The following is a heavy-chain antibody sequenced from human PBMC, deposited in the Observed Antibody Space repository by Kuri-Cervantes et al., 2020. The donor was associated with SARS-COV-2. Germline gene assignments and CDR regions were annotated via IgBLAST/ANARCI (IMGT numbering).Heavy chain of an antibody. D-gene: IGHD2-2*01. J-gene: IGHJ6*02. V-gene: IGHV3-30*01. CDR2: ISYDGSNK. CDR3: ARDRVVPAATTKNYYYYYGMDV. Sequence: GGSLRLSCAASGFTFSSYAMHWVRQAPGKGLEWVAVISYDGSNKYYADSVKGRFTISRDNSKNTVYLQMNSLRAEDTAVYYCARDRVVPAATTKNYYYYYGMDVWGQGTTVTVSS. CDR1: GFTFSSYA.